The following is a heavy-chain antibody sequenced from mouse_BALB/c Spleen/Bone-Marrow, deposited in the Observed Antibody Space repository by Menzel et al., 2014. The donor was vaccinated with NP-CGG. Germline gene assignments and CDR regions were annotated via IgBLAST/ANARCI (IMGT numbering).Heavy chain of an antibody. CDR3: GRSGYYGSSYFDV. Sequence: EVKLMDSGPELVKPGASVKISCKASGYSFTGYIMNWVKQSHGKSLEWIGRINPYNGDTFYNQKFKGKATLTVDKSSSTAHMELLSLTSEDSAVYYCGRSGYYGSSYFDVWGAGTTVTVSS. J-gene: IGHJ1*01. D-gene: IGHD1-1*01. V-gene: IGHV1-37*01. CDR1: GYSFTGYI. CDR2: INPYNGDT.